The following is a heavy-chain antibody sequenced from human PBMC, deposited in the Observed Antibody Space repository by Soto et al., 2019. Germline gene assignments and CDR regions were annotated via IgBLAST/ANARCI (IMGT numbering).Heavy chain of an antibody. CDR2: IYPGDSDS. V-gene: IGHV5-51*01. D-gene: IGHD3-22*01. CDR3: ARQYYDNSGGAFDI. CDR1: GYNFPTYW. Sequence: GESLKISCKGSGYNFPTYWIAGVRQMPGKGLEWMGIIYPGDSDSRYSPSFQGQVTISADKSISTAYLQWSSLKASDTAMYYCARQYYDNSGGAFDIWGQGTMVTVSS. J-gene: IGHJ3*02.